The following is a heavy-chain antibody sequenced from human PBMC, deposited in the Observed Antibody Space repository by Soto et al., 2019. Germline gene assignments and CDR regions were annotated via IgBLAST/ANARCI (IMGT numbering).Heavy chain of an antibody. Sequence: SETLSLTCAVYGGSFSGYYWSWIRQPPGKGLEWIGEINHSGSTNYNPSLKSRVTISVDTSKNQFSLKLSSVTAADTAVYYCARLNWNYSNYEWFDPWGQGTLVTVSS. CDR3: ARLNWNYSNYEWFDP. CDR2: INHSGST. CDR1: GGSFSGYY. J-gene: IGHJ5*02. V-gene: IGHV4-34*01. D-gene: IGHD4-4*01.